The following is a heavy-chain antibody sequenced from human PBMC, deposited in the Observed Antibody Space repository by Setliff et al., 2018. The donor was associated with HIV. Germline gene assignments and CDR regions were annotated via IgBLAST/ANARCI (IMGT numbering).Heavy chain of an antibody. D-gene: IGHD2-8*02. Sequence: GGSLRLSCAASGFTFSSYAMQWVRQAPGKGLEWVAVISYDGSNKYYADSVKGRFTISSDNAANTLYLQVDGLRGEDSAVYYCVRDRIEGRTVFDTWGLGTLVTVSS. CDR2: ISYDGSNK. CDR3: VRDRIEGRTVFDT. V-gene: IGHV3-30*07. CDR1: GFTFSSYA. J-gene: IGHJ4*02.